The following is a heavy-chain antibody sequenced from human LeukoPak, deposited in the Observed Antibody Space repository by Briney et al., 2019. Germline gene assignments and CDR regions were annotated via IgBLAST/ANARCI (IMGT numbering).Heavy chain of an antibody. CDR2: INSDGSST. CDR3: VSGVVAGTNY. D-gene: IGHD6-19*01. V-gene: IGHV3-74*01. CDR1: GFTFSSDW. Sequence: TGGSLRLSCAVSGFTFSSDWMHWVRQAPGKGLVWVLGINSDGSSTNYADSVEGRFTISRDNAKNTLYLQMNSLRVEDTAVYSCVSGVVAGTNYWGQGTLVTVSS. J-gene: IGHJ4*02.